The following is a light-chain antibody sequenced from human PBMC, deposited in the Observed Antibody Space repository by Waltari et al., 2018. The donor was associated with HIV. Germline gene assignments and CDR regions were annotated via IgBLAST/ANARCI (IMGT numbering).Light chain of an antibody. CDR1: QSIDNN. Sequence: EIVMTQSPATLSVSPGERATLSCRASQSIDNNLAWYQQKPGQAPRLLIYGASTRATGIPARFSGSGSGTDLTLSISSLQSGDFAVYYCQQYDNWPWTFGQGTRVDLK. J-gene: IGKJ1*01. CDR3: QQYDNWPWT. V-gene: IGKV3-15*01. CDR2: GAS.